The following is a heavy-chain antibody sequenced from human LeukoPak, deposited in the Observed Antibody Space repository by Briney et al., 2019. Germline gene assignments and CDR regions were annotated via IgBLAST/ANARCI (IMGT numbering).Heavy chain of an antibody. CDR2: IKQDGNEK. V-gene: IGHV3-7*01. CDR1: GFRFNTYW. Sequence: GSLRLSCAASGFRFNTYWMSWVRQAPGKGLEWVANIKQDGNEKYYADSVKGRFTISRDNGKNSLDLQMNSLRADDTAVYYCARDTLGEGEDANYAVYYFNYWGQGTVVTVSS. J-gene: IGHJ4*02. CDR3: ARDTLGEGEDANYAVYYFNY. D-gene: IGHD4/OR15-4a*01.